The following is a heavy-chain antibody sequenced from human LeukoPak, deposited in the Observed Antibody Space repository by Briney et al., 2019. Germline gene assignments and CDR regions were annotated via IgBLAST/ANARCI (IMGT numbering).Heavy chain of an antibody. D-gene: IGHD2-2*01. CDR3: ARDNTAAIYYMDV. CDR1: GGTFSSYA. V-gene: IGHV1-69*01. Sequence: VASVKVSCKASGGTFSSYAISWVRQAPGQGLEWMGGIIPIFGTANYAQKFQGRVTITADESTSTAYMELSSLRSEDTAVYYCARDNTAAIYYMDVWGKGTTVTVSS. J-gene: IGHJ6*03. CDR2: IIPIFGTA.